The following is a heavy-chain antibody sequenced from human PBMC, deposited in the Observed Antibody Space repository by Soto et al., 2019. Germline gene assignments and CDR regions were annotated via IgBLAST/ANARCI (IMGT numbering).Heavy chain of an antibody. CDR3: AKGDGWNGAFDI. Sequence: EVQLLESGGGLVQPGGSLRLSCAASGFTFSSYAMSWVRQAPGKGLEWVSAISGSGGSTYYADSVKGRFTISRDNPKNTLYLQMNSLRAEDTAVYYCAKGDGWNGAFDIWGQGTMVTVSS. V-gene: IGHV3-23*01. CDR1: GFTFSSYA. D-gene: IGHD1-1*01. J-gene: IGHJ3*02. CDR2: ISGSGGST.